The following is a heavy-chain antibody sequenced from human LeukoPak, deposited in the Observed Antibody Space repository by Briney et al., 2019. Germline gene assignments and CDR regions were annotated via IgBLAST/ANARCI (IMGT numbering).Heavy chain of an antibody. CDR2: ISGSGGST. CDR1: GFTFSSYA. Sequence: PGGSLRLSCAASGFTFSSYAMSWVRQAPGKGLEWVSAISGSGGSTYYADSVKGRFTISRDNSKNTLYLQMNSLRAEDTAVYYCAKYRKSASGPGGYFDLWGRGTLVTVSS. J-gene: IGHJ2*01. V-gene: IGHV3-23*01. D-gene: IGHD3-16*01. CDR3: AKYRKSASGPGGYFDL.